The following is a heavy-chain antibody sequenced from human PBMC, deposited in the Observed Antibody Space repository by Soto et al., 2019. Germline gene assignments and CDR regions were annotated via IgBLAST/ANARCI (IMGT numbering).Heavy chain of an antibody. Sequence: QVQLVQSGAEVKKPGSSVKVSCKASGGTFSSYAISWVRQAPGQGLEWMGGIIPIFGTANYAQKFQGRVTITEDESTSTAYMELSSLRSEDTAVYYCARGWYDCSSTSCYSDYYGMDVWGQGTTVTVSS. CDR2: IIPIFGTA. CDR1: GGTFSSYA. CDR3: ARGWYDCSSTSCYSDYYGMDV. V-gene: IGHV1-69*01. J-gene: IGHJ6*02. D-gene: IGHD2-2*01.